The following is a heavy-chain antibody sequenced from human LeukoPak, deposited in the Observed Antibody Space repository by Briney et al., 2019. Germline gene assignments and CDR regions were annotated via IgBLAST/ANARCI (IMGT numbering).Heavy chain of an antibody. J-gene: IGHJ5*01. D-gene: IGHD3-3*01. CDR2: ISSSSSST. Sequence: PGGSLRLSCAASGFSFSNFGMNWVRQAPGKGLEWVSSISSSSSSTFYADSVRGRFTISRDNAKNSLYLQMNSLRVEDTAVYYCARRFDFWRGNYKVKWFDSWGQGTLVTVSS. CDR3: ARRFDFWRGNYKVKWFDS. CDR1: GFSFSNFG. V-gene: IGHV3-21*01.